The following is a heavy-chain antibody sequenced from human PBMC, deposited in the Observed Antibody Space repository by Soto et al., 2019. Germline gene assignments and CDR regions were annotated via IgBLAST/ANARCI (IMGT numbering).Heavy chain of an antibody. Sequence: QVQLVQSGAEVKKPGSSVKVSCKASGGTFSSYTISWVRQAPGQGLEWMGRIIPILGIANYAQKFQGRVTIAADKPPSTASMELGSRRSEDTAVYYCAGDRTGTTKSNWFGPWGQGTLVTVSS. J-gene: IGHJ5*02. CDR3: AGDRTGTTKSNWFGP. D-gene: IGHD1-1*01. CDR2: IIPILGIA. V-gene: IGHV1-69*08. CDR1: GGTFSSYT.